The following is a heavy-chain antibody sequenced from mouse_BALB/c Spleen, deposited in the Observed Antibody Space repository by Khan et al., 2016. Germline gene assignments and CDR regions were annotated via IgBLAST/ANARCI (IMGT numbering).Heavy chain of an antibody. CDR3: ARTYYSYWYFDV. V-gene: IGHV9-1*02. CDR1: GYTFTNYG. J-gene: IGHJ1*01. Sequence: IQLVQSGPELKKPGETVKISCKASGYTFTNYGMNWVKQAPGKGLKWMGWINTYTGEPTFAADFKGRFAFSLETSASTAYLQINNLKNEDMATYYCARTYYSYWYFDVWGAGTTVTVSS. D-gene: IGHD2-12*01. CDR2: INTYTGEP.